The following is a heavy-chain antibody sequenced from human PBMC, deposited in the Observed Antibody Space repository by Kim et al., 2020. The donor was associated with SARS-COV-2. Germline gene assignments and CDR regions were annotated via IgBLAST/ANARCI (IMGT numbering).Heavy chain of an antibody. J-gene: IGHJ5*02. CDR2: IYYSGST. Sequence: SETLSLTCTVSGGSISSYYWSWIRQPPGKGLEWIGYIYYSGSTNYNPSLKSRVTISVDTSKNQFSLKLSSVTAADTAVYYCARHRGLKSTAALRFDPWGQGTLVTVSS. D-gene: IGHD3-10*01. V-gene: IGHV4-59*08. CDR3: ARHRGLKSTAALRFDP. CDR1: GGSISSYY.